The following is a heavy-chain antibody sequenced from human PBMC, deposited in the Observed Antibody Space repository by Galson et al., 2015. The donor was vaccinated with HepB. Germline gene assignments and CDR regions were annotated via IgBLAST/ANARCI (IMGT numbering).Heavy chain of an antibody. D-gene: IGHD3-3*01. CDR2: IYYNEGP. J-gene: IGHJ4*02. Sequence: QPPGKGLEWIGNIYYNEGPYYDESLKSRVTISVDTSKNQFSLKLTSVTAADTAVYYCVRDGDFWRGYSYFDSWGQGILVTVSS. CDR3: VRDGDFWRGYSYFDS. V-gene: IGHV4-39*07.